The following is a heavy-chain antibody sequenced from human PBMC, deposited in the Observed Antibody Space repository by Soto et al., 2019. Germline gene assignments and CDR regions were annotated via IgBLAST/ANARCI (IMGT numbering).Heavy chain of an antibody. J-gene: IGHJ4*02. CDR3: ARYSGTYYVY. CDR1: GGSISSYY. V-gene: IGHV4-59*01. D-gene: IGHD1-26*01. Sequence: QVQLQESGPGLVKPSETLSLTCTVSGGSISSYYWSWIRQPPGKGLEWIGFISYSGSTSYNPSLKXXVXIXADTSKNHFSLKLSSVTAADTAVYYCARYSGTYYVYWGQGTLVTVSS. CDR2: ISYSGST.